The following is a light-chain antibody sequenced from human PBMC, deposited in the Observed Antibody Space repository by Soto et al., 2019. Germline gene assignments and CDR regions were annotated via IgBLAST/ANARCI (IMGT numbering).Light chain of an antibody. Sequence: DIQMTQSPSSLSASVGDRVTITCRASQGISIYLAWYQQKPGKVPKLLIYDVSTLQSGVPSRFSGSGSGTDFTLTISGLQPEDVATYYCQKYNGAPLTFGGGTKVEIK. V-gene: IGKV1-27*01. J-gene: IGKJ4*01. CDR2: DVS. CDR1: QGISIY. CDR3: QKYNGAPLT.